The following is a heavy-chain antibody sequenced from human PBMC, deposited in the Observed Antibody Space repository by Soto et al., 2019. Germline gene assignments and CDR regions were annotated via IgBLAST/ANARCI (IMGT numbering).Heavy chain of an antibody. J-gene: IGHJ4*02. Sequence: QVQLVQSGAEVKKPGASVKVSCKASGYTFTSYGISWVRQAPGQGLEWMGWIRAYNGNTSCAQKLQGRVTMTPDTSTSQAYMELRSLRSDETAVYCCAYDYRDHYFDYWGQGTLVTVSS. V-gene: IGHV1-18*01. CDR1: GYTFTSYG. D-gene: IGHD5-12*01. CDR3: AYDYRDHYFDY. CDR2: IRAYNGNT.